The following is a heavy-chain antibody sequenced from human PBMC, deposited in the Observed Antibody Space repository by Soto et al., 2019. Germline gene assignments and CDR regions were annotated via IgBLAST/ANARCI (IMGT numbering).Heavy chain of an antibody. CDR3: AREITSGWNAFDC. CDR2: IYAGGTS. Sequence: EVQLVESGGGLVQPGGSLRLSCAASGFTVRTSYMNWVRQSPGRGLEWLSVIYAGGTSYHADSVKGRFTISRDESRNTVYLQMNSLRAEDAAVYDCAREITSGWNAFDCWGQVTLVTVSS. V-gene: IGHV3-66*01. J-gene: IGHJ4*02. CDR1: GFTVRTSY. D-gene: IGHD6-19*01.